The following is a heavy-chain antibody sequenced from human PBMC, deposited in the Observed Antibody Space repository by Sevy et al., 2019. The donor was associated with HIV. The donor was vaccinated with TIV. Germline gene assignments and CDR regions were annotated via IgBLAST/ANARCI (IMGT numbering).Heavy chain of an antibody. V-gene: IGHV4-59*01. CDR1: GGSISSYY. CDR2: IYYSGAT. D-gene: IGHD5-18*01. Sequence: SETLSLTCTVSGGSISSYYWNWIRHAPGKGLEWIGYIYYSGATNYNPSLKTRATISVDTSNNQFSLRLTSVTAADTAVYFCARGIYSYGYWREFDYWGQGTLVTVSS. J-gene: IGHJ4*02. CDR3: ARGIYSYGYWREFDY.